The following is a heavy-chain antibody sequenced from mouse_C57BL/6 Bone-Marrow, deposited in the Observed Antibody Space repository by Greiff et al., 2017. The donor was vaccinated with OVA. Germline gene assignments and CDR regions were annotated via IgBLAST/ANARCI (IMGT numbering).Heavy chain of an antibody. CDR3: ASEGGLRRGAWFAY. J-gene: IGHJ3*01. Sequence: VQLQQPGTELVKPGASVKLSCKASGYTFTSYWMHWVKQRPGQGLEWIGNINPSNGGTNYNEKFKSKATLTVDKSSSTAYMQLSSLTSEDSAVYCCASEGGLRRGAWFAYWGQGTLVTVSA. CDR1: GYTFTSYW. V-gene: IGHV1-53*01. D-gene: IGHD2-4*01. CDR2: INPSNGGT.